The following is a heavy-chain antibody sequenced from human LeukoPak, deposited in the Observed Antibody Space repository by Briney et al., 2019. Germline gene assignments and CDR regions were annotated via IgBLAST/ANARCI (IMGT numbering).Heavy chain of an antibody. CDR1: GFSFSGSA. CDR2: TRGAGYSDAP. V-gene: IGHV3-73*01. D-gene: IGHD2-2*01. J-gene: IGHJ5*02. Sequence: GGSLRLSCAASGFSFSGSAIHWVRQAPGKGLEWVGRTRGAGYSDAPAYVASVRGRFTISRDDSKSTAYLQMNSLKAEDTAVYYCTVPASGGNWFDPWGPGTLVTVSS. CDR3: TVPASGGNWFDP.